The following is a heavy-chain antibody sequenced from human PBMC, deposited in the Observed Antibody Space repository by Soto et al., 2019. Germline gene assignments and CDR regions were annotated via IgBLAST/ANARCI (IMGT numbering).Heavy chain of an antibody. J-gene: IGHJ6*02. CDR2: IYYSGST. CDR1: GGSISSSSYY. CDR3: ARLSGGSGSYYSAYYGMDV. V-gene: IGHV4-39*01. D-gene: IGHD3-10*01. Sequence: SETLSLTCTVSGGSISSSSYYWGWIRQPPGKGLEWIGSIYYSGSTYYNPSLKSRVTISVDTSKNQFSLKLSSVTAADTAVYYCARLSGGSGSYYSAYYGMDVWGQGTTVTVSS.